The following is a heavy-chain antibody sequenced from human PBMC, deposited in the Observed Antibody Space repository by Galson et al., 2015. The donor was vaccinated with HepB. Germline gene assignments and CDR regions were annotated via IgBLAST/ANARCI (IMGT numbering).Heavy chain of an antibody. CDR3: ARKLVVTAHYYYYAMDV. J-gene: IGHJ6*02. D-gene: IGHD5-18*01. CDR2: ISRSGSSM. V-gene: IGHV3-48*03. CDR1: GFTFSRFE. Sequence: SLRLSCAAAGFTFSRFEMNWVRQAPGKGLEWVSSISRSGSSMYYVDSVKGRFSISRDNAKNSLYLQMNSLRAEDTGVYYCARKLVVTAHYYYYAMDVWGQGTTVTVSS.